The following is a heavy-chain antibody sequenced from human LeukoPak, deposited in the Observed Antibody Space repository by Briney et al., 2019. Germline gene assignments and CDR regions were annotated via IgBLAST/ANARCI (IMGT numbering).Heavy chain of an antibody. CDR2: MKPNSGDT. V-gene: IGHV1-8*03. J-gene: IGHJ5*02. Sequence: AASVKVSCKASGYSFTNYDINWVRQAPGQGLEWMGWMKPNSGDTGYAQKFQGRVTFSRNTSISTAYMELTNLRSEDTAVYYCARCDYDTTINPNWFDPWGQGTLVTVSS. D-gene: IGHD3-22*01. CDR1: GYSFTNYD. CDR3: ARCDYDTTINPNWFDP.